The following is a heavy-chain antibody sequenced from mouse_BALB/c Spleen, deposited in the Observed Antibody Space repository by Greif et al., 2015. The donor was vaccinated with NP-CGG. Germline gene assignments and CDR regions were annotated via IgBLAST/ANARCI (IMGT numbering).Heavy chain of an antibody. J-gene: IGHJ2*01. CDR3: ARGEYFDY. V-gene: IGHV3-2*02. CDR2: ISYSGST. Sequence: DVKLQESGPGLVKPSQSLSLTCTVTGYSITSDYAWNWIRQFPGNKLEWMGYISYSGSTSYNPSLKSRISITRDTSKNQFFLQLNSVTTEDTATYYCARGEYFDYWSQGTTLTVSS. CDR1: GYSITSDYA.